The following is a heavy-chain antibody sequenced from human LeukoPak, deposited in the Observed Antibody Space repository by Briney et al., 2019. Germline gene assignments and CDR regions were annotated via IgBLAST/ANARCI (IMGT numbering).Heavy chain of an antibody. CDR1: GYTFTSYG. D-gene: IGHD2-15*01. CDR2: ISAYNGNT. V-gene: IGHV1-18*01. Sequence: ASVKVSCKASGYTFTSYGISWVRQAPGQGLEWMGWISAYNGNTNYAQKLQGRVTMTTDTSTSTAYMELRSLRSDDTAVYYCASGEGIYCSGGSCYGDFDCWGQGTLVTVSS. CDR3: ASGEGIYCSGGSCYGDFDC. J-gene: IGHJ4*02.